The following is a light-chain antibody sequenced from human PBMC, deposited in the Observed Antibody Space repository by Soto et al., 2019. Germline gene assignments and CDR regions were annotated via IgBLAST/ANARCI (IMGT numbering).Light chain of an antibody. V-gene: IGKV3-11*01. J-gene: IGKJ5*01. Sequence: EIVMTQSPATLSVSPGERATLSCRASQSVSSYLAWYQQKPGQAPRLLIYDASNRATGIPARFSGSGSGTDFTLTISSLEPEDFAVYYCQQRSNWPPFTFGQGTQREIK. CDR2: DAS. CDR1: QSVSSY. CDR3: QQRSNWPPFT.